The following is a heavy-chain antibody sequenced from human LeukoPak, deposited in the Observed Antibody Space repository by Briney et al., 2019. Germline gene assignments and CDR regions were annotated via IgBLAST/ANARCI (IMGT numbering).Heavy chain of an antibody. CDR1: GFTYSRYW. Sequence: HSGGSLRLSCAASGFTYSRYWMHWVRQVPGKGLVWVARIKGDESYTFYADSVKGRFTISRDNAKNSLYLQMNSLRAEDTAVYYCAGQADSAYGDYNWGQGTLVTVSS. CDR3: AGQADSAYGDYN. V-gene: IGHV3-74*01. CDR2: IKGDESYT. D-gene: IGHD4-17*01. J-gene: IGHJ4*02.